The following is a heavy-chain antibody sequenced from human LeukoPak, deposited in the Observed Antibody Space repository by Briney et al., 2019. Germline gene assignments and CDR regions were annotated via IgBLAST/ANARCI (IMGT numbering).Heavy chain of an antibody. D-gene: IGHD6-6*01. J-gene: IGHJ1*01. CDR3: GKGSRDPPSL. Sequence: GGSLRLSCAASGFTFSSFEMKWVRQAPGKGLEWVSYISSGGSTIYYADSVKGRFTISRDNSKNTLYLQMNSLRAEDTAVYYCGKGSRDPPSLWGQGTLVTVSS. CDR2: ISSGGSTI. CDR1: GFTFSSFE. V-gene: IGHV3-48*03.